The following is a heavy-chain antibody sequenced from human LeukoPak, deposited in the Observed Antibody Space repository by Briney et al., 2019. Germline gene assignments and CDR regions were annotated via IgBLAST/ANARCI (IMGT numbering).Heavy chain of an antibody. Sequence: GGSLRLSCAASGFTFSSYWMHWVRQAPGKGLEWVSAISGSGGSTYYADSVKGRFTISRDNSKNTLYLQMNSLRAEDTAVYYCAKAVGATLYYFDYWGQGTLVTVSS. D-gene: IGHD1-26*01. V-gene: IGHV3-23*01. CDR2: ISGSGGST. CDR3: AKAVGATLYYFDY. J-gene: IGHJ4*02. CDR1: GFTFSSYW.